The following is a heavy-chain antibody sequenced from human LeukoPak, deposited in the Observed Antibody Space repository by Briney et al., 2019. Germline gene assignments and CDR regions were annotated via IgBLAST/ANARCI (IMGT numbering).Heavy chain of an antibody. Sequence: SETLSLTCTVSGGSVSSGSYYWSWIRQPPGKGLEWIGYIYYSGSTNYNPSLKSRVAISVDTSKNQFSLKLSSVTAADTAVYYCARTAYSYGYYYYYGMDVWGQGTTVTVSS. CDR1: GGSVSSGSYY. J-gene: IGHJ6*02. V-gene: IGHV4-61*01. CDR3: ARTAYSYGYYYYYGMDV. CDR2: IYYSGST. D-gene: IGHD5-18*01.